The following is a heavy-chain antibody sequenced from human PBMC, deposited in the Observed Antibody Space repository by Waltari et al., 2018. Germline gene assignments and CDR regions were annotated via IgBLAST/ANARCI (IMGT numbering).Heavy chain of an antibody. CDR2: INPNSGGT. V-gene: IGHV1-2*06. CDR3: AREWPRYCSGGSCSPWFDY. D-gene: IGHD2-15*01. Sequence: QVQLVQSGAEVKKPGASVKVSCKASGYTFTGYYMHWVRQAPGQGLEWMGRINPNSGGTNYAQKFQGRVTMTRDTSISTAYMELSRLRSDDTAVYYCAREWPRYCSGGSCSPWFDYWGQGTLVTVSS. CDR1: GYTFTGYY. J-gene: IGHJ4*02.